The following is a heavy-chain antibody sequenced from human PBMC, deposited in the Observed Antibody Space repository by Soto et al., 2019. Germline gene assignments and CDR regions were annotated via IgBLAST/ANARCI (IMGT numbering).Heavy chain of an antibody. V-gene: IGHV4-30-2*01. CDR3: ARTLDYGGSAGINWFDP. Sequence: HLQLQESGSGLVRPSQTLSLTCAVSGDSISSGAYSWSWIRQPPGKGLEWIGYIYARGSTYYNPSLKSRVTMSVDRSKNQFALNLSSVTAADTAVYFCARTLDYGGSAGINWFDPWGQGTLVTVSS. CDR2: IYARGST. CDR1: GDSISSGAYS. J-gene: IGHJ5*02. D-gene: IGHD4-17*01.